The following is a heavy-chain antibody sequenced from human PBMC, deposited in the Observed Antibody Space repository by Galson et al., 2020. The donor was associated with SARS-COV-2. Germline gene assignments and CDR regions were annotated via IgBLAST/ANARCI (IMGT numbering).Heavy chain of an antibody. CDR2: IYWDDDK. V-gene: IGHV2-5*02. Sequence: SGPTLVKPTQTLTLTCTFSGFSLSSSGVSVGWIRQPPGQALEWLALIYWDDDKRYRPSLKSRLTITKDTSKNQVVLTMANMDPVDTGTYYCGHKPPGGPVADAFDVWGRGTMVTVSS. CDR3: GHKPPGGPVADAFDV. CDR1: GFSLSSSGVS. J-gene: IGHJ3*01. D-gene: IGHD3-10*01.